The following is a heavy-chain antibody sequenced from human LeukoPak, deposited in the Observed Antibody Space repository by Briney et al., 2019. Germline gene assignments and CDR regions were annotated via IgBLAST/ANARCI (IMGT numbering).Heavy chain of an antibody. CDR2: ISGSGGST. J-gene: IGHJ4*02. D-gene: IGHD3-22*01. CDR1: GLTLSAYA. Sequence: GGSLEFSCEASGLTLSAYAMSWFPQAPGKGLEWASAISGSGGSTYYADSVKGRFTISRDNSKNTLYLQMNSLRAEDTAVYYCAKVAYYYDSSGYQYYFDYWGQGTLATVSS. V-gene: IGHV3-23*01. CDR3: AKVAYYYDSSGYQYYFDY.